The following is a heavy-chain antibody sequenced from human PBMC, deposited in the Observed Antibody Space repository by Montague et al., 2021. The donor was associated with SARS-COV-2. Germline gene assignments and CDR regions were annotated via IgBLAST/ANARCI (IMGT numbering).Heavy chain of an antibody. Sequence: SETLSLTCAVYGGSFSGYYWTWIRQPPGKGLEWIAEINHSGTTNYNFNPSLRSRVTISVDTSKSQFSLNLSSVTAADTGVYYCARWDPQTLTLIGLRGKSASDYWGQGTLVTVSS. V-gene: IGHV4-34*01. CDR1: GGSFSGYY. CDR3: ARWDPQTLTLIGLRGKSASDY. CDR2: INHSGTT. J-gene: IGHJ4*02. D-gene: IGHD4-23*01.